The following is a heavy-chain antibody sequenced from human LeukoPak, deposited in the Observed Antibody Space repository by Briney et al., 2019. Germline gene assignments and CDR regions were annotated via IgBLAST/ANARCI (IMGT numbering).Heavy chain of an antibody. CDR3: ARDFGTIAAAGFDS. Sequence: GGSLRLSCTGSGFTFGDYDINWVRQAPGKGLEWVGSIRTKVYGGSSEYAASQYAASVKGRFIISRDDSKGIAYLQMNRLKTEDTAFYFCARDFGTIAAAGFDSWGQGTLLTVSS. CDR2: IRTKVYGGSS. J-gene: IGHJ4*02. V-gene: IGHV3-49*04. CDR1: GFTFGDYD. D-gene: IGHD6-13*01.